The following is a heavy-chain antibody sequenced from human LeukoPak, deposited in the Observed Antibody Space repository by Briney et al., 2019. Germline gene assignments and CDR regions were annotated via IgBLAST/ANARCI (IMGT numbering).Heavy chain of an antibody. V-gene: IGHV4-4*07. CDR3: ARAIYGDYVGYYYYYYMDV. D-gene: IGHD4-17*01. CDR1: GGSISSYY. J-gene: IGHJ6*03. Sequence: SETLSLTCTVSGGSISSYYWSWIRQPAGKGLEWIGRIYTSGSTNYNPSLKSRVTMSVDTSKNQFSLKLSSATAADTAVYYCARAIYGDYVGYYYYYYMDVWGKGTTVTVSS. CDR2: IYTSGST.